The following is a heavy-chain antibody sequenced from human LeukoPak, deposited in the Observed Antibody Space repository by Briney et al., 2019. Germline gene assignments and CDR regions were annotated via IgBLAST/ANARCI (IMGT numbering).Heavy chain of an antibody. CDR2: IYYSGST. CDR1: GFTLSTSG. D-gene: IGHD3-22*01. J-gene: IGHJ3*02. CDR3: ARGDYDSSGYYIRDSLDAFDI. V-gene: IGHV4-59*01. Sequence: GSLRLSCAASGFTLSTSGMSWVRQAPGKGLEWIGYIYYSGSTNYNPSLKSRVTISVDTSKNQFSLKLSSVTAADTAVYYCARGDYDSSGYYIRDSLDAFDIWGQGTMVTVSS.